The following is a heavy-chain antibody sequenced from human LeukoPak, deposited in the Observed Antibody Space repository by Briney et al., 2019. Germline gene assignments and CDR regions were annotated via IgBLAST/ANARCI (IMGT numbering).Heavy chain of an antibody. CDR3: ARVGWTGYSSPHYYMDV. V-gene: IGHV4-39*07. D-gene: IGHD3/OR15-3a*01. Sequence: SETLSLTCTVSGGSISSSSYYWGWIRQPPGKGLEWIGSIFYSGTTYYNPSPQSRVTISVDTSKNQFSLKLSSVTAADTAVYYCARVGWTGYSSPHYYMDVWGKGTTVTVSS. CDR2: IFYSGTT. CDR1: GGSISSSSYY. J-gene: IGHJ6*03.